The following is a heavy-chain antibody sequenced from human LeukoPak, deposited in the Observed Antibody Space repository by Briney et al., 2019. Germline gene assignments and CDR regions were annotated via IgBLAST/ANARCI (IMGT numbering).Heavy chain of an antibody. CDR2: ISSSSSYI. CDR3: ARFNLAVAHNY. CDR1: GFTFSSYS. D-gene: IGHD6-19*01. Sequence: PGGSLRLSCAASGFTFSSYSMNWVRQAPGKGLEWVSSISSSSSYIYYADSVKGRFTISRGNAKNPLYLQMNSLRAEDTAVYYCARFNLAVAHNYWGQGTLVTVSS. V-gene: IGHV3-21*01. J-gene: IGHJ4*02.